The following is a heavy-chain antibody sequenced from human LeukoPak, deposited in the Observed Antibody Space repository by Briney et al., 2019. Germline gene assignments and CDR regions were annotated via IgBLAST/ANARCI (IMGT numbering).Heavy chain of an antibody. V-gene: IGHV3-30*18. Sequence: GGSLRLSCAASGFTFSSYGMHWVRQAPGKGLEWVAVISYDGSNKYYADSVKGRFTISRDNSKNTLYLQMNSLRAEDTAVYYCTKALGWGNTAMVDYWGQGTLVTVSS. CDR2: ISYDGSNK. D-gene: IGHD5-18*01. CDR1: GFTFSSYG. CDR3: TKALGWGNTAMVDY. J-gene: IGHJ4*02.